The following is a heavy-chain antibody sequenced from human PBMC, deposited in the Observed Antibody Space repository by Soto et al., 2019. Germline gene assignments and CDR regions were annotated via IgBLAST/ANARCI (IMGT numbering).Heavy chain of an antibody. CDR2: INHSGST. CDR1: GGSFSGYY. D-gene: IGHD4-4*01. V-gene: IGHV4-34*01. CDR3: ARLHSSVPRGYFDH. J-gene: IGHJ4*02. Sequence: SETLSLTCAVYGGSFSGYYWSWIRQPPGKGLEWIGEINHSGSTNYNPSLKSRVTISVDTSKNQFSLKLSSVTAADTAIYYCARLHSSVPRGYFDHWGKGILVTVSS.